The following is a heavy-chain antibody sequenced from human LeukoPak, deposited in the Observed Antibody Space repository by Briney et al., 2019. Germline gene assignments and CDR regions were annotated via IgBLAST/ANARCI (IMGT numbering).Heavy chain of an antibody. D-gene: IGHD2-21*02. CDR1: GYAFTGYY. Sequence: GASVKVSCKASGYAFTGYYMHWVRQAPGQGLEWMGWINPNSGGTNYAQKFQGRVTMTRDTSISTAYMELSRLRSDDTAVYYCARESTARAVLVTHYYYYMDVWGKGTTVTVSS. J-gene: IGHJ6*03. CDR2: INPNSGGT. CDR3: ARESTARAVLVTHYYYYMDV. V-gene: IGHV1-2*02.